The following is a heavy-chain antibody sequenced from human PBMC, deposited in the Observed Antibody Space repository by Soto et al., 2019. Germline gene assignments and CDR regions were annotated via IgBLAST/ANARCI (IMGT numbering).Heavy chain of an antibody. J-gene: IGHJ5*02. CDR3: GPSSIPYMNWFDP. V-gene: IGHV2-5*02. Sequence: QITLKESGPTVVKPTQTLTLTCTFSGFSLSSDGVGVGWIRQPPRKAPEWLALIYWDDDKRYSPHLKSRITITNDHSKNQVVLTTTNIDPVVTATSYYGPSSIPYMNWFDPWGQGTLVTVSS. CDR1: GFSLSSDGVG. CDR2: IYWDDDK. D-gene: IGHD2-2*02.